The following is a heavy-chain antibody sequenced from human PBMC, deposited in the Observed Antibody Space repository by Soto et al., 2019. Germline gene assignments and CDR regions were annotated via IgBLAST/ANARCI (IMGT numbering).Heavy chain of an antibody. Sequence: EVQLLESGGGLVQPGGSLRLSCAASGFTFSSYAMSWVRQAPGKGLGWVSAISGSGGSTYYADSVKGRFTISRDNSKNRVSREMNSLGAGDPAVYSCGKGGRRGGFDPWGQGTLVTVSS. V-gene: IGHV3-23*01. D-gene: IGHD3-10*01. CDR2: ISGSGGST. CDR1: GFTFSSYA. J-gene: IGHJ5*02. CDR3: GKGGRRGGFDP.